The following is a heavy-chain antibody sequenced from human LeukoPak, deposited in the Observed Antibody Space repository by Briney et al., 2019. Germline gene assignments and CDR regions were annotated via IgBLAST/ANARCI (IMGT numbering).Heavy chain of an antibody. D-gene: IGHD1-26*01. CDR1: GFTFSSYA. CDR2: ISGSGGST. Sequence: TGGSLRLSCAASGFTFSSYAMSWVRQAPGKGLEWVSAISGSGGSTYYADSVKGRFTISRDNSKNTLYLQMNSLRAEDMAVYYCAKEPYSGSQLLDYWGQGTLVTVSS. CDR3: AKEPYSGSQLLDY. V-gene: IGHV3-23*01. J-gene: IGHJ4*02.